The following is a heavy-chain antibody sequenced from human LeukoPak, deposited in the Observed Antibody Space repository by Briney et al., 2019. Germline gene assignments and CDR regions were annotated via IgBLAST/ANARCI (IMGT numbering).Heavy chain of an antibody. CDR3: ARWRASGGYYYYYYMGV. CDR1: VGTFSSYA. D-gene: IGHD3-10*01. CDR2: SSPFFGTA. Sequence: SVKVSCKSSVGTFSSYAISWLRQAPARGLAWMGGSSPFFGTANYAQKFQGRVTITADECSGTAYMELSGLRAEDTAVYYCARWRASGGYYYYYYMGVWGKGTTVTVSS. J-gene: IGHJ6*03. V-gene: IGHV1-69*13.